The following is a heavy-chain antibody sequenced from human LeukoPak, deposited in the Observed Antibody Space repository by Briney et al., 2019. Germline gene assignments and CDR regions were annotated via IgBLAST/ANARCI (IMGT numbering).Heavy chain of an antibody. J-gene: IGHJ5*02. CDR3: SRKLSYYGSGSSWFDP. D-gene: IGHD3-10*01. V-gene: IGHV4-39*01. Sequence: SETLSLTCTVSGDSISSSRSYWGWIRQPPGKGLEWIGSIYYSGSTYYNTSLKSRVTISVDTSKNQFSLNLNSVTAADTAVYYWSRKLSYYGSGSSWFDPWGQGTLVTVSS. CDR2: IYYSGST. CDR1: GDSISSSRSY.